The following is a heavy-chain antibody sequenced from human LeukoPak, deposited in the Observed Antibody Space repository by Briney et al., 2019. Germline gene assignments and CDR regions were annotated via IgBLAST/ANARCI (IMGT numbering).Heavy chain of an antibody. D-gene: IGHD6-13*01. CDR2: IKSKTDGGTT. V-gene: IGHV3-15*01. CDR1: GFTSSTAW. J-gene: IGHJ4*02. CDR3: WYAPDY. Sequence: GGSLRLSCAASGFTSSTAWMSWVRQAPGKGLEWVGRIKSKTDGGTTEYAAPVKGRFTISRDDSKNTLYLQMNSLIIEDTAVYYCWYAPDYWGQGTLVTVSS.